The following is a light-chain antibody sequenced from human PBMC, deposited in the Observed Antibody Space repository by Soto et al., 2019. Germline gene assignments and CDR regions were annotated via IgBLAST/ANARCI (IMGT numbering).Light chain of an antibody. V-gene: IGKV3-15*01. CDR2: GAS. CDR3: QQYDNWPPST. CDR1: QSISSN. Sequence: EIVMTQSPATLSVSPGERATLSCRASQSISSNLAWYQQKPGQAPRLLIHGASTRATGIPARFSGSRSGTEFTLTISSLQSEDFAVYYCQQYDNWPPSTFGQGTRWIS. J-gene: IGKJ1*01.